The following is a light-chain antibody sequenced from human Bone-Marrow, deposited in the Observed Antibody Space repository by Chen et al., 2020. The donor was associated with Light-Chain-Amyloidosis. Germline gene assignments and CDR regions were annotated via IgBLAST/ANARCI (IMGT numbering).Light chain of an antibody. CDR3: QSADSSGTYEVI. CDR1: DLPTQY. CDR2: RDP. J-gene: IGLJ2*01. V-gene: IGLV3-25*03. Sequence: SYELTQPPSVSVSPGQTARITCSGDDLPTQYAYWYQQKPGQAPVLVIHRDPERPSGISERFSGSSAGTTATLTISGVQAEDEADYHGQSADSSGTYEVIFGGGTKLTVL.